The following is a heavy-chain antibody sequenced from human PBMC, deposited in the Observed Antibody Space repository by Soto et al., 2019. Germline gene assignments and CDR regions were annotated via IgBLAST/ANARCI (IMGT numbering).Heavy chain of an antibody. Sequence: GGSLRLSCAASGFTFSSYAMSWVRQAPGKGLEWVSAISGSGGSTYYADSVKGLFTISRDNSKNTLYLQMNSLRAEDTAAYYCARTLTIFGVVIYPLFYWGQGTLVTVSS. J-gene: IGHJ4*02. CDR3: ARTLTIFGVVIYPLFY. D-gene: IGHD3-3*01. V-gene: IGHV3-23*01. CDR1: GFTFSSYA. CDR2: ISGSGGST.